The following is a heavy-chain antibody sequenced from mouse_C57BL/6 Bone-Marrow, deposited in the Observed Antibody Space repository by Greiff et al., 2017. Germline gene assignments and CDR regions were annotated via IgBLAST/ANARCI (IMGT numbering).Heavy chain of an antibody. V-gene: IGHV14-4*01. CDR1: GFNIKDDY. CDR3: TTYYY. J-gene: IGHJ2*01. Sequence: EVKLMESGAELVRPGASVKLSCTASGFNIKDDYMHWVKQRPEQGLEWIGWIDPENGYTEYAAKFQGKATITADTSSNTAYLQLSSLTSEDTAVYYCTTYYYWGQGTTLTVTS. CDR2: IDPENGYT.